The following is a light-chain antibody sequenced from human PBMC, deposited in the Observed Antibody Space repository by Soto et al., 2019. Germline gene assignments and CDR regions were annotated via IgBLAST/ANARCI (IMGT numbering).Light chain of an antibody. V-gene: IGKV3-11*01. CDR2: DAS. Sequence: VGWTQSPTLLSLSTEGMATLSCRTSLSVSVYLDWYQQKPGQAPRLLISDASNRATGIPARFSGSGSETDFTLTISSLEPEDFAVYFCQQRSSWTVGQGTKVDIK. CDR1: LSVSVY. J-gene: IGKJ1*01. CDR3: QQRSSWT.